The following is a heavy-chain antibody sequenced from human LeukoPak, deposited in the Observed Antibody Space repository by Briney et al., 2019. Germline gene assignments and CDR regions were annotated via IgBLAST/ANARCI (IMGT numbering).Heavy chain of an antibody. CDR3: VKDEGSRAVAGTGDY. J-gene: IGHJ4*02. CDR1: GFTFSSYA. CDR2: ISSNGGST. D-gene: IGHD6-19*01. V-gene: IGHV3-64D*06. Sequence: GSLRLSCSASGFTFSSYAMHWVRQAPGKGLEYVSAISSNGGSTYYADSVKGRFTISRDNSKDTLYLQMSSLRAEDTAVYYCVKDEGSRAVAGTGDYWGQGTLVTVSS.